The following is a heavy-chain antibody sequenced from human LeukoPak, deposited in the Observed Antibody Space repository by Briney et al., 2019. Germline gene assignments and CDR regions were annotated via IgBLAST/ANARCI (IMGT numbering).Heavy chain of an antibody. D-gene: IGHD3-10*01. CDR1: GGSISTYY. CDR3: AREFGSGFYY. Sequence: PSETLSLTCTVSGGSISTYYWNWIRQPPGRGPEWIAYNNHRGSANYNPSLKSRVSISVDTSKNQFSLNLSSVTAADTAVYYCAREFGSGFYYWGQGILVTVSS. V-gene: IGHV4-59*01. J-gene: IGHJ4*02. CDR2: NNHRGSA.